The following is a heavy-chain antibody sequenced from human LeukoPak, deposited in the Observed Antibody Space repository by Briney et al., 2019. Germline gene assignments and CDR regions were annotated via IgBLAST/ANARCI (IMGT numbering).Heavy chain of an antibody. CDR2: ISRSSTDT. CDR1: GFTFTDFY. D-gene: IGHD3-10*01. V-gene: IGHV3-11*06. Sequence: PGGSLRLSCAASGFTFTDFYMSWIRQAPGKGLEWLSDISRSSTDTNYADSVKGRFTISRDNAKNSLFLQLNSLRAEDTAVYYCARRTYYYDSGSYSKSYYFDCWGQGTLVTVSS. CDR3: ARRTYYYDSGSYSKSYYFDC. J-gene: IGHJ4*02.